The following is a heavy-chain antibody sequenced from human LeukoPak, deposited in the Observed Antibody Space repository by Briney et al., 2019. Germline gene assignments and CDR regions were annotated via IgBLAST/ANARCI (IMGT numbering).Heavy chain of an antibody. CDR2: ISAYNGNT. J-gene: IGHJ4*02. D-gene: IGHD6-19*01. CDR3: AKDDQQWLVQGAFDY. Sequence: ASVKVSCKASGYTFTSYGISWVRQAPGQGLEWMGWISAYNGNTNYAQKLQGRVTMTTDTSTSTAYMELRSLRSDDTAVYYCAKDDQQWLVQGAFDYWGQGTLVTVSS. V-gene: IGHV1-18*01. CDR1: GYTFTSYG.